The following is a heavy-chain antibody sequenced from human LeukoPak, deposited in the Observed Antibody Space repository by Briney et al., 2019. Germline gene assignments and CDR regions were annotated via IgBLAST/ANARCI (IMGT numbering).Heavy chain of an antibody. D-gene: IGHD3-9*01. CDR2: IYYSGST. Sequence: GSLRLSCAASGFTVSSNYMSWIRQPPGKGLECIGSIYYSGSTYYNPSLKSRVTISVDTSKNQFSLKLSSVTAADTAVYYCARLYYDVLTGYFYYFDYWGQGTLVTVSS. CDR1: GFTVSSNY. J-gene: IGHJ4*02. V-gene: IGHV4-39*01. CDR3: ARLYYDVLTGYFYYFDY.